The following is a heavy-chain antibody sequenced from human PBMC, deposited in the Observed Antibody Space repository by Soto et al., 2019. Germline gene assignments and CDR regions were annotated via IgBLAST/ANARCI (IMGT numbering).Heavy chain of an antibody. J-gene: IGHJ6*02. Sequence: EVQLVESGGGLVHPGGSLKLSCAASGFPFNGSAMHWVRQASGKGLEWVGRIRSKPNNYATAYAASLKGRFTISRDDSKNTAYLQMNSLKTEDTAVYYCAGDFYYNMDVWGQGTTVNVSS. V-gene: IGHV3-73*02. CDR3: AGDFYYNMDV. CDR2: IRSKPNNYAT. CDR1: GFPFNGSA.